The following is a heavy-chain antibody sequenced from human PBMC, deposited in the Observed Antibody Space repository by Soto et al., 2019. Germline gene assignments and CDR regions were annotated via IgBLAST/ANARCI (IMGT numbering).Heavy chain of an antibody. CDR3: AKDMEITGDPFDY. CDR2: ISGSGGST. J-gene: IGHJ4*02. V-gene: IGHV3-23*01. D-gene: IGHD1-20*01. CDR1: GFTFSSYA. Sequence: GGPLRLSCAASGFTFSSYAMSWVRQAPGKGLEWVSAISGSGGSTYYADSVKGRFTISRDNSKNTLYLQMNSLRAEDTAVYYCAKDMEITGDPFDYWGQGTLVTVSS.